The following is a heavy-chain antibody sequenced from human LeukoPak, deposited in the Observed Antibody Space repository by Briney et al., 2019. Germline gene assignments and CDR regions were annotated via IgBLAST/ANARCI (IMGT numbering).Heavy chain of an antibody. J-gene: IGHJ4*02. V-gene: IGHV3-30*02. CDR3: AKDYLRADYDFWSGYHSAPEVGY. CDR1: GFTFSSYG. D-gene: IGHD3-3*01. Sequence: KTGGSLRLSCAASGFTFSSYGMHWVRQAPGKGLEWVAFIRYDGSNKYYADSVKGRFTISRDNSKNTLYLQMNSLRAEDTAVYYCAKDYLRADYDFWSGYHSAPEVGYWGQGTLVTVSS. CDR2: IRYDGSNK.